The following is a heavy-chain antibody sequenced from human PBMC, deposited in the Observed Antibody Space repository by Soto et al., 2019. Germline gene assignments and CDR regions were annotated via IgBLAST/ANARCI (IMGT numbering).Heavy chain of an antibody. CDR1: GFTLSTYT. CDR3: AREDLGSNYYYYGMDV. Sequence: GGSLRLSRAASGFTLSTYTMSWVRPAPGKGLEWVSALSGSRDSTYYADSVKGRFIISRDNSKNTLYLQITRLRAEDTAVYYCAREDLGSNYYYYGMDVWGQGTTVTVSS. J-gene: IGHJ6*02. CDR2: LSGSRDST. D-gene: IGHD7-27*01. V-gene: IGHV3-23*01.